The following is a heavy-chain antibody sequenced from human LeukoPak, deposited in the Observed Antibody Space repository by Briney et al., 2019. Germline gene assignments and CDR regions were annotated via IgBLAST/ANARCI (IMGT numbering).Heavy chain of an antibody. Sequence: GGSLRLSCIASGFTVSSNYMTWVRQAPGKGLEWVSIIYSGGSTYYTDSVKGRFTISRDNSKNTLYLQMNSLRAEDTAVYYCARGGAMIRGVFDYWGQGTLVTVSS. CDR2: IYSGGST. V-gene: IGHV3-66*01. D-gene: IGHD3-10*01. CDR3: ARGGAMIRGVFDY. CDR1: GFTVSSNY. J-gene: IGHJ4*02.